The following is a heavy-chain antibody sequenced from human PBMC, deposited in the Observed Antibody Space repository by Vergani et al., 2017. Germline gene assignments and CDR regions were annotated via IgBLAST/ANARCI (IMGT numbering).Heavy chain of an antibody. D-gene: IGHD5-18*01. CDR2: INHSGST. V-gene: IGHV4-34*01. CDR1: GFTFSSYW. CDR3: ARGRNSYGRAVWGY. Sequence: VQLVESGGGLVQPGGSLRLSCAASGFTFSSYWMSWVRQPPGKGLEWIGEINHSGSTNYNPSLKSRVTISVDTSKNQFSLKLSSVTAADTAVYYCARGRNSYGRAVWGYWGQGTLVTVSS. J-gene: IGHJ4*02.